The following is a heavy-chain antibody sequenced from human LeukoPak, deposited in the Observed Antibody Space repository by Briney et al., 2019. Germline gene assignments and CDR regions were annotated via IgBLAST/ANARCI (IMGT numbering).Heavy chain of an antibody. V-gene: IGHV3-74*01. D-gene: IGHD5-18*01. CDR1: GFTFSSYW. Sequence: QPGGSLRLSCAASGFTFSSYWMHWVRQAPGKGLVWVSRINSDGSSTSYADSVKGRFTISRDNAKNTLYLQMNSLRAEDTAVYYCAKSPNRKTAMAATHYFDYWGQGTLVTVSS. J-gene: IGHJ4*02. CDR2: INSDGSST. CDR3: AKSPNRKTAMAATHYFDY.